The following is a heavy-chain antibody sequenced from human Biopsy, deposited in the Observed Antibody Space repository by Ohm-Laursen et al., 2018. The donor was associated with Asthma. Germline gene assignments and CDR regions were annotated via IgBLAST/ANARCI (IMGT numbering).Heavy chain of an antibody. Sequence: SLRLSCAASGFAVSRDYMFWVRQAPGKGLEWVSVIYSGGTSHTADSVRGRFTTSRDYSKNTLYLQMHSLRAEDTAVYYCARGDSSTWSHYYFDYWGQGTLVTVSS. CDR2: IYSGGTS. CDR3: ARGDSSTWSHYYFDY. CDR1: GFAVSRDY. D-gene: IGHD2-2*01. V-gene: IGHV3-53*01. J-gene: IGHJ4*02.